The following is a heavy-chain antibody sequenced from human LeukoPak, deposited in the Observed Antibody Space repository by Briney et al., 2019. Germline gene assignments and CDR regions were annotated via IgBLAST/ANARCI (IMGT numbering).Heavy chain of an antibody. CDR3: ARQSRNNWFDP. CDR1: GGSISSNSYY. CDR2: IYSSGST. V-gene: IGHV4-39*01. J-gene: IGHJ5*02. Sequence: SETLSLTRTVSGGSISSNSYYWGWIRQPPGKGLEWIGSIYSSGSTYYNPSLKSRVTISVDTSKNQFSLKVSSVTAADTAVYYCARQSRNNWFDPWGQGTLVTVSS.